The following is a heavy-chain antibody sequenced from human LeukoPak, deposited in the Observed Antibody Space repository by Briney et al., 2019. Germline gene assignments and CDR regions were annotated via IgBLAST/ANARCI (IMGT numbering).Heavy chain of an antibody. Sequence: ASVKVSCKASGYSFTGYYMHWVRQVPGQGLEWMGWIDPNSGATISAHTFQGRVSMTKDTSFTTVYMELSTLKSDDTAVYYCARDNYGRLDYWGQGSLVTVSS. D-gene: IGHD3-10*01. CDR1: GYSFTGYY. CDR3: ARDNYGRLDY. J-gene: IGHJ4*02. V-gene: IGHV1-2*02. CDR2: IDPNSGAT.